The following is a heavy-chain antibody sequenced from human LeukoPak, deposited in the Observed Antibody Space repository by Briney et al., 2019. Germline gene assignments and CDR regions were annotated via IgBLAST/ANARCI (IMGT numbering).Heavy chain of an antibody. D-gene: IGHD3-3*01. Sequence: SVKVSCKASGGTFSSYAISWVRQAPGQGLEWMGRIIPILGIANYAQKFQGRVTITADKSTSTAYMELSSLRSEDTAVYYCARDDGDFWSGYYFDYWGQGTLVTVSS. J-gene: IGHJ4*02. CDR2: IIPILGIA. V-gene: IGHV1-69*04. CDR1: GGTFSSYA. CDR3: ARDDGDFWSGYYFDY.